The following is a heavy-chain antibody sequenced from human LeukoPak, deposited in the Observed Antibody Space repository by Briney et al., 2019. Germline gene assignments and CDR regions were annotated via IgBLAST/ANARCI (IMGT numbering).Heavy chain of an antibody. V-gene: IGHV4-59*01. J-gene: IGHJ4*02. Sequence: SQTLCLTSTVSGGSISSYYWSCIRQPPRKGLERVGCNYYSGSTNYNPSLKSRVTISVDTSKDQFSLKLSSVTAADTAVYYCARVRQSLAAAGKVFDYWGQGTLVTVSS. CDR2: NYYSGST. CDR3: ARVRQSLAAAGKVFDY. CDR1: GGSISSYY. D-gene: IGHD6-13*01.